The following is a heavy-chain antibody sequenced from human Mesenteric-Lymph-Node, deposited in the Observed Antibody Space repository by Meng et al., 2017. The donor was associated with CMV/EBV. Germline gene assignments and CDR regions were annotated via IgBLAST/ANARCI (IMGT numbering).Heavy chain of an antibody. Sequence: GGSLRLSCAASGFTFSSYVMSWVRQAPGKGLEWVSAISGGGGITYYTDSVKGRFTISRDNAKNSLYLQMNSLRAEDTAVYYCARDTSYSSSWYEGYWGQGTLVTVSS. CDR3: ARDTSYSSSWYEGY. D-gene: IGHD6-13*01. CDR2: ISGGGGIT. J-gene: IGHJ4*02. V-gene: IGHV3-23*01. CDR1: GFTFSSYV.